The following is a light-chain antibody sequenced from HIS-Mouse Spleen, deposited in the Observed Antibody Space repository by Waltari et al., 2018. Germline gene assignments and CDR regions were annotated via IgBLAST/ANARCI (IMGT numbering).Light chain of an antibody. V-gene: IGKV3-20*01. CDR1: QGVGRRY. CDR2: GAS. Sequence: SSRASQGVGRRYLPSYRQNPGQAPRLLISGASSRATGIPDRFSGSGSGTDFTLTISRLEPEDFAVYYCQQYGSSPFTFGPGTKVDIK. CDR3: QQYGSSPFT. J-gene: IGKJ3*01.